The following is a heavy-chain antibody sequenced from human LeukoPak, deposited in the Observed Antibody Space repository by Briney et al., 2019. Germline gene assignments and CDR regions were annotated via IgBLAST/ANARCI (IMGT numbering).Heavy chain of an antibody. CDR2: ISGSGGST. J-gene: IGHJ4*02. CDR3: AIPGAWFGELSPFDY. CDR1: GFTFSSYA. D-gene: IGHD3-10*01. Sequence: PGGSLRLSCAASGFTFSSYAMSWVRQAPGKGLEWVSAISGSGGSTYYADSVKGRFTISRDNSKNTLYLQMNSLRAEDTAVYYCAIPGAWFGELSPFDYWGQGTLVTVSS. V-gene: IGHV3-23*01.